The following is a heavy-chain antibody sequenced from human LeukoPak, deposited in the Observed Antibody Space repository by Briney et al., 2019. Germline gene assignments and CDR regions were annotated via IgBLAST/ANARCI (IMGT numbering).Heavy chain of an antibody. Sequence: SETLSLTCAVYGGSFSGYYWSWTRQPPGKGLEWIGEINHSGSTNYNPSLKSRVTISVDTSKNQFSLKLSSVTAADTAVYYCARGDDYYGSGSYYTWFDPWGQGTLVTVSS. CDR2: INHSGST. D-gene: IGHD3-10*01. CDR3: ARGDDYYGSGSYYTWFDP. CDR1: GGSFSGYY. J-gene: IGHJ5*02. V-gene: IGHV4-34*01.